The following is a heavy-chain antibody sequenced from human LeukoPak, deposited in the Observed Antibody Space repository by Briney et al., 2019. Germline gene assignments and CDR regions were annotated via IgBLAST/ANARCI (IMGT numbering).Heavy chain of an antibody. CDR2: IYTSGST. CDR1: GGSLTSSTYY. D-gene: IGHD1-26*01. J-gene: IGHJ4*02. Sequence: SETLSLTCTVSGGSLTSSTYYWGWIRQPPGKGLEWIGRIYTSGSTNYNPSLKSRATMSVDTSKNQFSLKLSSVTAADTAVYYCARMPIVGATTFDYWGQGTLVTVSS. CDR3: ARMPIVGATTFDY. V-gene: IGHV4-39*07.